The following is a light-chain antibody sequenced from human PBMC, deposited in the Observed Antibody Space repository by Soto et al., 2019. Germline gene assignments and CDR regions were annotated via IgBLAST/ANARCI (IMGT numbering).Light chain of an antibody. J-gene: IGKJ1*01. CDR1: QSVSDW. Sequence: IQLTQSPPILSASVGDRVTITCRASQSVSDWVAWYQQKSGRAPKLLIYKASNLQSGVPSRFSGSGSGTEITLIISSLQPDDFATYYCQHYYNYWTFGQGTKVDI. CDR3: QHYYNYWT. V-gene: IGKV1-5*03. CDR2: KAS.